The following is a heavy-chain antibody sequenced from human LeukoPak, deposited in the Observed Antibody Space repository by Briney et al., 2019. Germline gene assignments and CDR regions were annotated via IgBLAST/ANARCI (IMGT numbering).Heavy chain of an antibody. V-gene: IGHV3-11*05. Sequence: AGGSLRLSCAASGFTFSDYYMSWIRQAPGKGLEWVSYITSSSSYTNYADSVKGRFSISRDDAKNSLYLHMNSLRVKDTAVYYCARDSAYGSGSSFSVVADYWGQGTLVTVSS. CDR2: ITSSSSYT. CDR3: ARDSAYGSGSSFSVVADY. CDR1: GFTFSDYY. J-gene: IGHJ4*02. D-gene: IGHD3-10*01.